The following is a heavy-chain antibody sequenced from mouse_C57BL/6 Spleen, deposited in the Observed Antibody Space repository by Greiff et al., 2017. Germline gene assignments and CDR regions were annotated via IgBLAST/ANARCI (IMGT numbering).Heavy chain of an antibody. CDR2: IDPETGGT. Sequence: QVQLQQSGAELVRPGASVTLSCKASGYTFTDYEMHWVKQTPVHGLEWIGAIDPETGGTAYNQKFKGKAILTADKSSSTAYMELRSLTSEDSAVYYCTRTHDDGRDYWGQGTTLTVSS. CDR1: GYTFTDYE. V-gene: IGHV1-15*01. CDR3: TRTHDDGRDY. J-gene: IGHJ2*01. D-gene: IGHD2-12*01.